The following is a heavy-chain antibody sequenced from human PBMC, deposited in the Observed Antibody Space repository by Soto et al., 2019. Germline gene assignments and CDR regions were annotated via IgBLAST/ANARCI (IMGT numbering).Heavy chain of an antibody. CDR1: GFTFSSYG. D-gene: IGHD2-15*01. CDR3: AKDINGGGVVAATRYYYYYGMDV. Sequence: GGSLRLSCAASGFTFSSYGMHWVRQAPGKGLERVAVISYDGSNKYYAGSVKGRFTISRDNSKNTLYLQMNSLRAEDTALYYCAKDINGGGVVAATRYYYYYGMDVWGQGTTVTVSS. J-gene: IGHJ6*02. CDR2: ISYDGSNK. V-gene: IGHV3-30*18.